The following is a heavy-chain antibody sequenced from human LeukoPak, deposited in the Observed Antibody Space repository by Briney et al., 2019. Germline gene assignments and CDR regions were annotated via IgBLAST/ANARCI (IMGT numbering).Heavy chain of an antibody. V-gene: IGHV3-33*01. CDR1: GFTFSSYG. D-gene: IGHD3-22*01. CDR2: IWYDGSNK. J-gene: IGHJ4*02. CDR3: AREGDDSSGYYLRY. Sequence: PGGSLRLSCAASGFTFSSYGMHWVRQAPGKGLEWVAVIWYDGSNKYYVDSVKGRFTISRDNAKNSLYLQMNSLGAEDTAVYYCAREGDDSSGYYLRYWGQGTLVTVSS.